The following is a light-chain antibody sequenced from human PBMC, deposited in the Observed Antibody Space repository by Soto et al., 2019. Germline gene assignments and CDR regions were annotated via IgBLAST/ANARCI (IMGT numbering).Light chain of an antibody. J-gene: IGLJ3*02. Sequence: QSALTQPASVSGSPGQSITISCTGTSSDVGSYNLVSWYQQHPGKAPKLMIYEVSKRPSGVSNRFSGSKSGNTASLTISGLQAEDEADYYCCSDAGSSVFGGGAKLTVL. CDR1: SSDVGSYNL. CDR3: CSDAGSSV. V-gene: IGLV2-23*02. CDR2: EVS.